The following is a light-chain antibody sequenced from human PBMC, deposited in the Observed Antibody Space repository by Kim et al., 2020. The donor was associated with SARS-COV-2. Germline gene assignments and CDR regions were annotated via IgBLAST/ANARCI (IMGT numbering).Light chain of an antibody. CDR3: QQYDSYSPYS. V-gene: IGKV1-5*01. CDR2: DAS. Sequence: ASVGDRVTITCRASQSISRWSAWYQQKPGKAPKVLIFDASSFESGVPSRFSGSGSGTEFALTISSLQPDDFATYYCQQYDSYSPYSFGQGTKLEI. J-gene: IGKJ2*03. CDR1: QSISRW.